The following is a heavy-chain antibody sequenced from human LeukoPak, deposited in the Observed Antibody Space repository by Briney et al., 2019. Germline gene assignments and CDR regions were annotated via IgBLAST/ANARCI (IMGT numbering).Heavy chain of an antibody. V-gene: IGHV1-2*02. D-gene: IGHD6-13*01. CDR3: ARDRGYSSSWYHFDY. Sequence: ASVKVSCKSSVYTFTGYYMHWVRQAPGQGLEWMGWINPNSGGTNYAQKFQGRVTMTRDTSISTAYIELSRLRSDDTAVYYCARDRGYSSSWYHFDYWGQGTLVTVSS. CDR2: INPNSGGT. J-gene: IGHJ4*02. CDR1: VYTFTGYY.